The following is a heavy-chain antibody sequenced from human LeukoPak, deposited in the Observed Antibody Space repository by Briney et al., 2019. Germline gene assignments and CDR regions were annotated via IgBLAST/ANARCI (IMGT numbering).Heavy chain of an antibody. J-gene: IGHJ4*02. CDR2: IIPILGIA. Sequence: GASVKVSCKASGGTFSSYTISWVRQAPGQGLEWMGRIIPILGIANYAQKFQGRVTITADKSTSTAYMELSSLRSEDTAVYYCARGLLSGSLDFDYWGQGTLVTVSS. CDR1: GGTFSSYT. V-gene: IGHV1-69*02. D-gene: IGHD1-26*01. CDR3: ARGLLSGSLDFDY.